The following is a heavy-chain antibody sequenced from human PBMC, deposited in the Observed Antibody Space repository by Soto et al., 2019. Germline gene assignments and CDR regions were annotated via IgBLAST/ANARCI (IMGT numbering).Heavy chain of an antibody. CDR3: AKDRVTVVGYDASDI. CDR1: GFTLSSYA. J-gene: IGHJ3*02. V-gene: IGHV3-23*01. Sequence: SLGLSCAASGFTLSSYAMSWVRQAPGKGVEWVSGISGSGGSTYYADSVKGRFTISRDNSKNTLYLQMNSLRAEDTAVYYCAKDRVTVVGYDASDIWGQGTMGTVSS. CDR2: ISGSGGST. D-gene: IGHD6-19*01.